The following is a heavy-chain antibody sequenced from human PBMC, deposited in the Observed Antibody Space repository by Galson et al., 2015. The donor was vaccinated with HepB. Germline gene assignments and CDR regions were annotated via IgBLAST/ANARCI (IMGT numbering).Heavy chain of an antibody. CDR1: GFTFSSYW. CDR2: RKQDGSDK. D-gene: IGHD4-23*01. V-gene: IGHV3-7*01. J-gene: IGHJ3*02. CDR3: ARDMGGDYGGNSGAFDI. Sequence: SLRLSCAVSGFTFSSYWMNWVRQAPGKGLEWVANRKQDGSDKYSVDSVKGRFTISRDNAKNALYLQMNSLRAEDTAVYYCARDMGGDYGGNSGAFDIWGQGTMVTVSS.